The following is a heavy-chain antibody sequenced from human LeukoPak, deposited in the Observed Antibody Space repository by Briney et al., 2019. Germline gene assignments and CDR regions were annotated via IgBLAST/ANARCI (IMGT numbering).Heavy chain of an antibody. CDR3: ARDEPDSSGWYVAY. D-gene: IGHD6-19*01. CDR1: GYTFTSYG. V-gene: IGHV1-18*01. Sequence: ASVKASCKAPGYTFTSYGISWVRQAPGQGLEWMGWISAYNGNTNYAQKLQGRVTMTTDTSTSTAYMELRSLRSDDTAVYYCARDEPDSSGWYVAYWGQGTLVTVSS. CDR2: ISAYNGNT. J-gene: IGHJ4*02.